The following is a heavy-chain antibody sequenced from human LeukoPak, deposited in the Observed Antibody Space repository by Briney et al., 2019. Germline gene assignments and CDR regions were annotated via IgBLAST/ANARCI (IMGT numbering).Heavy chain of an antibody. CDR3: TTDLQTTVTTADY. CDR1: GFAFRNAW. V-gene: IGHV3-15*01. D-gene: IGHD4-11*01. CDR2: IKSKTDGETT. Sequence: PGGSLRLSCAVSGFAFRNAWLSWVRQAPGKGLEWVGRIKSKTDGETTDYAAPVKGRFTMSRDDLKNMLYLQMNSQTTEDTAVYYCTTDLQTTVTTADYWGQGTLVTVSS. J-gene: IGHJ4*02.